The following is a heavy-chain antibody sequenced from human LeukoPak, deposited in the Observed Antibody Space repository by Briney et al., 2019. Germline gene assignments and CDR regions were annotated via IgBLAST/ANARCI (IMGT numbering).Heavy chain of an antibody. CDR1: EYTFTGYY. D-gene: IGHD3-16*01. V-gene: IGHV1-2*02. Sequence: ASMKVSCKASEYTFTGYYLHWMRQAPGQGLEWMGWIDPRSGGTQYAKEFQGRVTMSRDTSINTAYMELSSLTSDDAAVYYCARLMTAGDAFDIWGQGTMVTVSS. J-gene: IGHJ3*02. CDR3: ARLMTAGDAFDI. CDR2: IDPRSGGT.